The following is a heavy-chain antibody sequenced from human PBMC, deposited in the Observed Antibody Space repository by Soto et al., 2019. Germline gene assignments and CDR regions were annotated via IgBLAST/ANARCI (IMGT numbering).Heavy chain of an antibody. CDR1: GGTFSSYA. D-gene: IGHD3-22*01. Sequence: ASVKVSCKASGGTFSSYAISWVRQAPGQGLEWMGGIIPICGTANYAQKFQGRVTITADESTSTAYMELSSLRSEDTAVYYCARDQGYYDSSGYWPYYGMDVWGQGTTVTVSS. CDR3: ARDQGYYDSSGYWPYYGMDV. V-gene: IGHV1-69*13. J-gene: IGHJ6*02. CDR2: IIPICGTA.